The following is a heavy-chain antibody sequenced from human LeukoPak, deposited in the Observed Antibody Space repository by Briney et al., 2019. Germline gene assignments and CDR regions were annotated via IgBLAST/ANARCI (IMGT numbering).Heavy chain of an antibody. CDR1: GFTFSSYG. CDR3: ARAPVLCSSTSCYDQYFDY. V-gene: IGHV3-33*01. Sequence: GGSLRLSCAASGFTFSSYGMRWVRQAPGKGLEWAAVIWYDGSNKYYADSVKGRFTISRDNSKNTLYLQMNSLRDEDTAVYYCARAPVLCSSTSCYDQYFDYWGQGTLVTVSS. J-gene: IGHJ4*02. CDR2: IWYDGSNK. D-gene: IGHD2-2*01.